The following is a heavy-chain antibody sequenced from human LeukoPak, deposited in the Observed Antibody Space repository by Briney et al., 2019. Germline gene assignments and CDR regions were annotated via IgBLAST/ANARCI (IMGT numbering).Heavy chain of an antibody. CDR2: IKSKTDGGTA. Sequence: GGSLRLSCAASGFTFINAWMTWVRQAPGKGLEWVGRIKSKTDGGTADYAAPVKGRFSISRDDSKNTLYLQMNSLKTEDTAVCYCSTSPGDESDFWGQGTLVTVSS. D-gene: IGHD2-21*01. CDR3: STSPGDESDF. J-gene: IGHJ4*02. CDR1: GFTFINAW. V-gene: IGHV3-15*01.